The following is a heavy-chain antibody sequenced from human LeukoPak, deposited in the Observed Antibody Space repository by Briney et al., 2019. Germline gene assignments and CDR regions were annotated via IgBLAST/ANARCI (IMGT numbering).Heavy chain of an antibody. V-gene: IGHV1-69*05. CDR3: ARDRGERDSSWSLPAHGFDI. J-gene: IGHJ3*02. CDR1: GGTFSSYG. Sequence: ESSVKVSCKTSGGTFSSYGISWVRQAPGQGLEWMGRIIPIFDTANYAQKFQGRVTITTDGSTSTAYMELSSLRSEDTAVYYCARDRGERDSSWSLPAHGFDIWGQGTMVTVSS. D-gene: IGHD6-13*01. CDR2: IIPIFDTA.